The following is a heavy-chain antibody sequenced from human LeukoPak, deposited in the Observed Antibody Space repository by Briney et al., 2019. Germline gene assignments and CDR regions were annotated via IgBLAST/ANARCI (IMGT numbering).Heavy chain of an antibody. D-gene: IGHD6-6*01. J-gene: IGHJ4*02. Sequence: SVKVSCKASGGTFSSYAISWVRQAPGQELEWMGGIIPIFGTANYAQKFQGRVTITTDESTSTAYMELSSLRSEDTAVYYCARNLPDYSSSPSPFDYWGQGTLVTVSS. CDR2: IIPIFGTA. CDR1: GGTFSSYA. CDR3: ARNLPDYSSSPSPFDY. V-gene: IGHV1-69*05.